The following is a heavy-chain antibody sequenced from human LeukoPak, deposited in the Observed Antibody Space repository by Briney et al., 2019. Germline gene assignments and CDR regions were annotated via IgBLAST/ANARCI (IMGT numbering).Heavy chain of an antibody. Sequence: GGSLRLSCTASEFTFGDYAISWVRQAPGKGLGWLGFIRSKDNDGTTDYAASVKGRFIISRDDSKSVAYLEMNDLKIGDTAVYYCTRDRWGGGYISRGMDVWGKGTTVT. CDR2: IRSKDNDGTT. D-gene: IGHD5-12*01. CDR3: TRDRWGGGYISRGMDV. CDR1: EFTFGDYA. V-gene: IGHV3-49*04. J-gene: IGHJ6*04.